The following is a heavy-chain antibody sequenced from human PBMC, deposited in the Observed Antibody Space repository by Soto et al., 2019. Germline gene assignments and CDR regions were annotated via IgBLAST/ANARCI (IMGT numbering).Heavy chain of an antibody. V-gene: IGHV4-59*01. D-gene: IGHD2-2*01. CDR1: GDSISSYY. CDR2: IYYSGNT. J-gene: IGHJ4*02. Sequence: QVQLHESGPRLVKPSETLSLTCTVSGDSISSYYWSWIRQPPGKGLEWIGYIYYSGNTNYNPSLKIRLDISIDSSKNQFSLSLTSVAAGDTAVYYCSRGGSRWGGTMSTEDYWGQGILVTVSS. CDR3: SRGGSRWGGTMSTEDY.